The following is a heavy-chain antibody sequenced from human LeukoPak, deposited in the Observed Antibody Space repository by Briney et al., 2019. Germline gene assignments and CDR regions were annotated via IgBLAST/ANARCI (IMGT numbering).Heavy chain of an antibody. CDR3: ARDLSPYYYDSSGYTPFDY. Sequence: ASVKVSCKASGYTFTSYGMSWVRQAPGQGLEWMGWISAYNGNTNYAQKLQGRVTMTTDTSTSTAYMELRSLRSDDTAVYYCARDLSPYYYDSSGYTPFDYWGQGTLVTVSS. CDR1: GYTFTSYG. J-gene: IGHJ4*02. CDR2: ISAYNGNT. V-gene: IGHV1-18*01. D-gene: IGHD3-22*01.